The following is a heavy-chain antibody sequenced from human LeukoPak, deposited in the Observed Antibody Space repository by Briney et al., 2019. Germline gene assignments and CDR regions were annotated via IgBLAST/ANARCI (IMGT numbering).Heavy chain of an antibody. CDR2: IYYSGST. CDR3: ARQRAGNWDFDY. Sequence: SETPSLTCTVSGGSISSSSYYWGWIRQPPGKGLEWIGSIYYSGSTYYNPSLKSRVTISVDTSKNQLSLKLSSVTAADTAVYYCARQRAGNWDFDYWGQGTLVTVSS. V-gene: IGHV4-39*01. J-gene: IGHJ4*02. CDR1: GGSISSSSYY. D-gene: IGHD7-27*01.